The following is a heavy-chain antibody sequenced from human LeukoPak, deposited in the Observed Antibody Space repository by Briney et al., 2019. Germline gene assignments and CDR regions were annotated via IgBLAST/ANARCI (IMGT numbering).Heavy chain of an antibody. D-gene: IGHD4-17*01. CDR1: WVIASSNS. CDR3: ATYGDYDRDFDY. J-gene: IGHJ4*02. Sequence: AASYMISSSTASWVIASSNSICWGRQARRPRVEWVSVIYSGTRNYSDSVNGRFTISRDNAKNSLYLQMNILRAEDTAVYYCATYGDYDRDFDYWGQGNLVTVSS. V-gene: IGHV3-53*01. CDR2: IYSGTR.